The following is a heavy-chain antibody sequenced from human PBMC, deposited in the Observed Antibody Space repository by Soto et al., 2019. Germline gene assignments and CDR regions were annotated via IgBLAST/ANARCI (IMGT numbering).Heavy chain of an antibody. CDR2: ISGTGGST. V-gene: IGHV3-23*01. D-gene: IGHD4-17*01. CDR1: GFTFSFYA. CDR3: AKSNDYGGNSRYYFEN. J-gene: IGHJ4*02. Sequence: GGSLRLSCAASGFTFSFYAMSWVRQAPGKGLEWVSSISGTGGSTHYAASVTGRFTISRDYSKNTLYLQMNSLRAEDTAVYYCAKSNDYGGNSRYYFENWGQGTLVTVSS.